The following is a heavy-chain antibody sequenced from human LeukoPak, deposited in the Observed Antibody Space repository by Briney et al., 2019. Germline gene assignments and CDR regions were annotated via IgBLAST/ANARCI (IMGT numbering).Heavy chain of an antibody. CDR1: GFTFSSYW. Sequence: PGGSLRLSCAASGFTFSSYWMHWVRQAPGKGLVWVSRINSDGSSTSYADSVKGRFTISRDNAKNTLYLQMNSLRAEDTAVYYCARGGYWYYYGMDVWGQGTTVTVSS. CDR2: INSDGSST. D-gene: IGHD5-12*01. V-gene: IGHV3-74*01. CDR3: ARGGYWYYYGMDV. J-gene: IGHJ6*02.